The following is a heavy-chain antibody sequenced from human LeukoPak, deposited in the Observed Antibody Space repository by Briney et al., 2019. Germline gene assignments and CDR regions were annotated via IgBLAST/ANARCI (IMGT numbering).Heavy chain of an antibody. J-gene: IGHJ4*02. CDR3: ARDKRFAGGGDY. CDR2: IIPILGIA. Sequence: SVKVSCKASGGTFSSYTISWVRPAPGQGLAWMGRIIPILGIANYSQKFQGRVTITADKSTSTAYMELSSLRSEDTAVYYCARDKRFAGGGDYWGQGTLVTVSS. V-gene: IGHV1-69*04. CDR1: GGTFSSYT. D-gene: IGHD2-21*01.